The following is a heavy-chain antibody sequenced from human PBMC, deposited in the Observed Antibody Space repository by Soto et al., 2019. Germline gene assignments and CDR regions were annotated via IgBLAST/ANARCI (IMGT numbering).Heavy chain of an antibody. Sequence: ASVKASCKASGYTFTSYDINWVRQATGQGLEWMGWMSPNSGNTGYAQKFQGRVTMTRNTSISTAYMELSSLGSEDTAVYYCARGLGPDIGYCSGGSCPGYAFDIWGQGTMVTVSS. CDR2: MSPNSGNT. D-gene: IGHD2-15*01. J-gene: IGHJ3*02. CDR1: GYTFTSYD. V-gene: IGHV1-8*01. CDR3: ARGLGPDIGYCSGGSCPGYAFDI.